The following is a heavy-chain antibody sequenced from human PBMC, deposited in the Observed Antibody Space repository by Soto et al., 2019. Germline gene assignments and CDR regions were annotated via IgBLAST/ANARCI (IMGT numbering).Heavy chain of an antibody. CDR1: GGSVSSTSYY. CDR3: ATDQNPGYYYYGMDV. V-gene: IGHV4-61*01. J-gene: IGHJ6*02. Sequence: SETLSLTCTVSGGSVSSTSYYWSWIRQPPGKGLEWIGYIYYSGSTNYNPSLKSRVTISVDTSKNQFSLKLSSVTAADTAVYYCATDQNPGYYYYGMDVWGQGTTVTVSS. CDR2: IYYSGST.